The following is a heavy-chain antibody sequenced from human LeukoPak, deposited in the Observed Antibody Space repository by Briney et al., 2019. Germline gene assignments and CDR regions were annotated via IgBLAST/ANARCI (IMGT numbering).Heavy chain of an antibody. D-gene: IGHD6-13*01. J-gene: IGHJ6*04. CDR3: ARDAMYSSSGGDYYYYGMDV. CDR1: GFTFSSYS. CDR2: ISSSSSYI. V-gene: IGHV3-21*01. Sequence: PGGSLRLSCAASGFTFSSYSMNWVRQAPGKGLEWVSSISSSSSYIYYADSVKGRFTISRDNAKNTLYLQMNSLRAEDTAVYYCARDAMYSSSGGDYYYYGMDVWGKGTTVTVSS.